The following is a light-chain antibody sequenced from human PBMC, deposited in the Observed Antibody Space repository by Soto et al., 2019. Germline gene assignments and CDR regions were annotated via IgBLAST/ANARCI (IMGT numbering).Light chain of an antibody. CDR1: LSVHSKY. V-gene: IGKV3-20*01. CDR3: QQYGSSLFT. Sequence: DIVLSQSPGTLSLSPGERATLSCSASLSVHSKYLAWYQQKPGQAPRVLIYGTSIRASGVPERFSGGGSGIDFTLTITRLEPEDFAVYYCQQYGSSLFTFGPGTKVDFK. J-gene: IGKJ3*01. CDR2: GTS.